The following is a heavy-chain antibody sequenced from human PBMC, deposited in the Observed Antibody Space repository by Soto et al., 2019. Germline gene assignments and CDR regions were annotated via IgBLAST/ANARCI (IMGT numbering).Heavy chain of an antibody. CDR1: GGTFSSYA. D-gene: IGHD2-2*02. V-gene: IGHV1-69*01. CDR2: IIPIFGTA. CDR3: ARSSYCSSTSCYTLYYYGMDV. J-gene: IGHJ6*02. Sequence: QVQLVQSGAEVKKPGSSVKVSCKASGGTFSSYAISWVRQAPGQGLEWMGGIIPIFGTANYAQKFQGRVTITADESTSTAYMELSSLRSEDTAVYYCARSSYCSSTSCYTLYYYGMDVWGQGTTVTVSS.